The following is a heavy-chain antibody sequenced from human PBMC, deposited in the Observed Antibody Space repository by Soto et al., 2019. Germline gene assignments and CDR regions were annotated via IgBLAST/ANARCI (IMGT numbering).Heavy chain of an antibody. CDR2: ISYDGSNK. D-gene: IGHD3-22*01. J-gene: IGHJ4*02. Sequence: QVQLVESGGGVVQPGRSLRLSCAASGFTFSSYGMHWVRQAPGKGLEWVAGISYDGSNKYYADSVKGRFTISRDNSKNTLYLQMNSLRAEDTAVYYCAKDPSYDSSGWGVDYWGQGTLVTVSS. V-gene: IGHV3-30*18. CDR3: AKDPSYDSSGWGVDY. CDR1: GFTFSSYG.